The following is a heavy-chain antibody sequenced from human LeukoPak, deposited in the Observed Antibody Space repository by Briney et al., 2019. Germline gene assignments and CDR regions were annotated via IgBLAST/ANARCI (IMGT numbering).Heavy chain of an antibody. Sequence: PGGSLRLSCAASGFTFSSYSMNWVRQAPGKGLEWVAFIRYDGSNKYHADFVKGRFTISRDNSKNTLYLQMNSLRAEDTAVYYCAKGEGYCGGDCYSRYFHHWGQGTLVTVSS. CDR2: IRYDGSNK. D-gene: IGHD2-21*02. CDR1: GFTFSSYS. CDR3: AKGEGYCGGDCYSRYFHH. J-gene: IGHJ1*01. V-gene: IGHV3-30*02.